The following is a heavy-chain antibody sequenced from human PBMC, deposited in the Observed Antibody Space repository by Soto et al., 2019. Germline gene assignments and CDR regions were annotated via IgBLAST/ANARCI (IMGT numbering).Heavy chain of an antibody. D-gene: IGHD2-8*01. CDR1: GLTFSRYT. V-gene: IGHV3-21*06. CDR2: INYSSDSI. Sequence: GGSLRLSCVASGLTFSRYTMNWVRQAPGKGLEWVSSINYSSDSIYYADSLKGRFTISRDNGKNSLYLQMNSLRAEDTAVYYCARDISHMLDYYGMDVWGQGTTVTVSS. J-gene: IGHJ6*02. CDR3: ARDISHMLDYYGMDV.